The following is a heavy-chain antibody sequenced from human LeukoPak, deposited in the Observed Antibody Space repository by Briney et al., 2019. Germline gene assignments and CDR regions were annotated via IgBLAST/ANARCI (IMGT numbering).Heavy chain of an antibody. CDR1: GGSIRSGTYY. Sequence: SGTLSLTCTVSGGSIRSGTYYWGWIRQPPGKGLEWVATIYYTGSMYYNPSLKGRVTVSVDTSKDQFSLKLTSVTAAGTAVYYCARLPGSGYFYYWGQGILGTVSS. CDR3: ARLPGSGYFYY. CDR2: IYYTGSM. V-gene: IGHV4-39*01. J-gene: IGHJ4*02. D-gene: IGHD3-22*01.